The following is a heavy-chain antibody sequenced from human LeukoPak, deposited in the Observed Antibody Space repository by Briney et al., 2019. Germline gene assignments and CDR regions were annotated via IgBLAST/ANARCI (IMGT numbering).Heavy chain of an antibody. CDR2: ISWNSGSI. V-gene: IGHV3-9*01. CDR1: RFTFDDYA. Sequence: GGSLRLSCAASRFTFDDYAMHWVRQAPGKGLEWVSGISWNSGSIGYADSVKGRFTISRDNAKDSLYLQMNSLRAEDTALYYCATGGLTTVTSNWFDPWGQGTLVTVSS. D-gene: IGHD4-17*01. J-gene: IGHJ5*02. CDR3: ATGGLTTVTSNWFDP.